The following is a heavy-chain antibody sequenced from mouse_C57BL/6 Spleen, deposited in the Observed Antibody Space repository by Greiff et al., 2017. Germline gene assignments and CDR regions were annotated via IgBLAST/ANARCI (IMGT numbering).Heavy chain of an antibody. Sequence: VQLQQSVAELVRPGASVKLSCTASGFNIKNTYMHWVKQRPEQGLEWIGRIDPANGNTKYAPKFQGKATITADTSSNTAYLQLSSLTSEYTAIASRAKGGGYYGSSPYAMDYWGQGTSVTVSS. CDR1: GFNIKNTY. J-gene: IGHJ4*01. CDR2: IDPANGNT. CDR3: AKGGGYYGSSPYAMDY. D-gene: IGHD1-1*01. V-gene: IGHV14-3*01.